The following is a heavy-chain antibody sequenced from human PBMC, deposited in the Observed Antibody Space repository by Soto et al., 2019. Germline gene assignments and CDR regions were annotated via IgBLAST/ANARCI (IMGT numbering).Heavy chain of an antibody. CDR3: ARGYCSGGSGYSEQHYYYGMDV. J-gene: IGHJ6*02. Sequence: SVKVSCKASGGTLSSYAISWVRQAPGQGLEWMGGIIPIFGTANYAQKFQGRVTITADESTSTAYMELSSLRSEDTAVYYCARGYCSGGSGYSEQHYYYGMDVWGQGTTVTVSS. CDR1: GGTLSSYA. V-gene: IGHV1-69*13. D-gene: IGHD2-15*01. CDR2: IIPIFGTA.